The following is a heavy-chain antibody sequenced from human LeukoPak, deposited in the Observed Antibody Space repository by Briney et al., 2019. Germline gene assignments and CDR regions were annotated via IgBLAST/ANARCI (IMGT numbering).Heavy chain of an antibody. CDR1: GFTFSSYA. CDR2: ISGSGGST. CDR3: AKAVSYGSGGREYYYGMDV. Sequence: GSLRLSCAASGFTFSSYAMSWVRQAPGKGLEWVSAISGSGGSTYYADSVKGRFTISRDNSKNTLYLQMNSLRAEDTAVYYCAKAVSYGSGGREYYYGMDVWGQGTTATVSS. J-gene: IGHJ6*02. D-gene: IGHD3-10*01. V-gene: IGHV3-23*01.